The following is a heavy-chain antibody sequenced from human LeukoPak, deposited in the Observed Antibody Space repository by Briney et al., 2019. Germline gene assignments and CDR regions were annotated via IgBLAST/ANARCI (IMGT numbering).Heavy chain of an antibody. CDR1: GFTFRSYS. D-gene: IGHD3-10*01. Sequence: PGGSLRLSCAASGFTFRSYSMNWVRQAPGKGLEWVSSISSSSYIYYADSVKGRFTTSRDNAKNSLYLQMNSLRAEDTAVYYCARSIPDYYGSGSYYNEPLDYWGQGTLVTVSS. CDR3: ARSIPDYYGSGSYYNEPLDY. J-gene: IGHJ4*02. CDR2: ISSSSYI. V-gene: IGHV3-21*01.